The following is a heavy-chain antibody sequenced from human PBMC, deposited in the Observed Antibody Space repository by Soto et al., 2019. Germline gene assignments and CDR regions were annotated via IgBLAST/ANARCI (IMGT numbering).Heavy chain of an antibody. J-gene: IGHJ4*02. D-gene: IGHD1-26*01. CDR1: GYTFTRYG. CDR2: IDSNSGHT. CDR3: SRVGAVLGYY. Sequence: QVQLVQSGAEVKKPGASVKVSCKASGYTFTRYGISWVRQAPGQGLEWMGWIDSNSGHTNYAQNLQGRVTMTTDTSTSTACMEVRSLISDDKAVYYCSRVGAVLGYYWGQGTLVTVSS. V-gene: IGHV1-18*01.